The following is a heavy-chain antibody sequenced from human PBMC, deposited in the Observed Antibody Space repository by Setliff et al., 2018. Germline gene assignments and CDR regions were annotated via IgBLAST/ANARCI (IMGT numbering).Heavy chain of an antibody. CDR2: IHRGVS. D-gene: IGHD3-22*01. CDR3: ARGGVTNYYDSSGIPDAFDI. V-gene: IGHV3-66*01. Sequence: GGSLRLSCAASGFTVSSNSISWVRQAPGKGPGWVSVIHRGVSHYADSVTGRFTISRDNSKNTLYLQMSSLRAEDTAVYYWARGGVTNYYDSSGIPDAFDIWGQGTMVTVSS. J-gene: IGHJ3*02. CDR1: GFTVSSNS.